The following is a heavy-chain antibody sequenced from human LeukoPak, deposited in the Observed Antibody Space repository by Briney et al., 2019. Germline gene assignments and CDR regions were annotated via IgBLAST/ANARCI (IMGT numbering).Heavy chain of an antibody. D-gene: IGHD1-1*01. CDR2: INHSGST. J-gene: IGHJ4*02. CDR3: ARGPYNWRRDYYFDY. V-gene: IGHV4-34*01. Sequence: SETLSLTCAVYGGSFSGYYWSWIRQPPGKGLEWIGEINHSGSTNYNPSLKSRVTISVDTSKNQFSLKLSSVTAADTAVYYCARGPYNWRRDYYFDYWGQGTLVTVSS. CDR1: GGSFSGYY.